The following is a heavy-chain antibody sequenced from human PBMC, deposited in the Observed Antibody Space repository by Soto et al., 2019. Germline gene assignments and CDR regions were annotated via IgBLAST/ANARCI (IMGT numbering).Heavy chain of an antibody. Sequence: EVQLVESGGGLVQPGGSLRLSCAASGFTVSSNYMSWVRQAPGKGLEWVSVIYSGGSTYYADSVKGRFTISRHNSKNTLYLQMNSLRAEDTAVYYCARVGRGGSYYYYYYMYVWGKGTTVTVSS. CDR3: ARVGRGGSYYYYYYMYV. CDR1: GFTVSSNY. V-gene: IGHV3-53*04. CDR2: IYSGGST. J-gene: IGHJ6*03. D-gene: IGHD3-10*01.